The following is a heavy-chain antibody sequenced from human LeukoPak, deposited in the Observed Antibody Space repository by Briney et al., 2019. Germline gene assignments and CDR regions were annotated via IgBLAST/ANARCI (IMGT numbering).Heavy chain of an antibody. CDR3: ASRYCSSTSCVDY. CDR1: GFTASSNY. CDR2: IYSGGTT. J-gene: IGHJ4*02. D-gene: IGHD2-2*01. V-gene: IGHV3-53*01. Sequence: GGSLRLSCAASGFTASSNYMNWVRQAPGKGLGWGSVIYSGGTTYYTDSVKGRFTISRDNSKNTLYLQMNSLRAADTAVYYCASRYCSSTSCVDYWGQGTLVTVSS.